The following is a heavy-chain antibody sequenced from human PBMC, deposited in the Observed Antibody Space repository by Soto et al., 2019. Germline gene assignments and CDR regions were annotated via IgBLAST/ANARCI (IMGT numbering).Heavy chain of an antibody. CDR2: IYHSGST. CDR3: ARGEAMVLDY. J-gene: IGHJ4*02. V-gene: IGHV4-30-2*01. Sequence: LCGGSISSGGYSWSWIRQPPGKGLEWIGYIYHSGSTYYNPSLKSRVTISVDSSKNQFSLKLSSVTAADTAVYYCARGEAMVLDYWGQGTLVTVSS. D-gene: IGHD5-18*01. CDR1: GGSISSGGYS.